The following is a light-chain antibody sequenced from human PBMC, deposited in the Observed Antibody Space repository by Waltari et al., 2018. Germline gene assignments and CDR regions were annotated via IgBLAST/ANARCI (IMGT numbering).Light chain of an antibody. J-gene: IGLJ2*01. CDR2: EVS. CDR1: SSDVGVFDY. CDR3: SSFAGSSQML. Sequence: QSALTQPPSASVSPGQSVTISCTGTSSDVGVFDYVSWYQKPPGKVPRLMIYEVSKRPSGVPDRVSGSKSGNTASLTVAGLQVEDEADYYCSSFAGSSQMLFGGGTKLTVL. V-gene: IGLV2-8*01.